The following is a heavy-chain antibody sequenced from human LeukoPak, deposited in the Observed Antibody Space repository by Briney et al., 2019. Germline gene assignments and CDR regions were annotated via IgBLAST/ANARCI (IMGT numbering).Heavy chain of an antibody. J-gene: IGHJ4*02. CDR3: AKDLALGLWLAFDY. V-gene: IGHV3-33*06. Sequence: QSGGSLRLSCAASGFTFSSYGMRRGRQAPGKGLERVAGIWYDVSNKYYAHSLKGRFTISRDNSKNPLYLQMNSLRAEDTAVYYCAKDLALGLWLAFDYWGQGTLVTVSS. D-gene: IGHD6-19*01. CDR2: IWYDVSNK. CDR1: GFTFSSYG.